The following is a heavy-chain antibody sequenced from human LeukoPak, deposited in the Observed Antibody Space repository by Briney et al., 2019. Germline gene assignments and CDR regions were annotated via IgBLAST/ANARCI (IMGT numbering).Heavy chain of an antibody. CDR1: GNSISSGDNY. Sequence: PSETLSLTCTVSGNSISSGDNYWCWIRQPAGKGLEWIGRIYTSGSTNYNPSLKSRVTISGDTSKNQFSLRLSSVTAADTAVYYCARASYSYDINGWVPFDYWGQGTLVTVSS. D-gene: IGHD3-22*01. CDR2: IYTSGST. V-gene: IGHV4-61*02. CDR3: ARASYSYDINGWVPFDY. J-gene: IGHJ4*02.